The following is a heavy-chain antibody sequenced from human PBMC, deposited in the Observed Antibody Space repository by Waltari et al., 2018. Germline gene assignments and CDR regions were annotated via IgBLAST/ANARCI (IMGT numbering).Heavy chain of an antibody. CDR1: GGAISSYD. Sequence: QVQLQESGEGLVKPSETLSLTCTVAGGAISSYDWSWRRQPQGKGLEWIGYIYYGGRTNASPSLSGRVTISVVTSTNQFSLKLSSVPVADPAVYYCARDSCYSRGWYCLWFDPCGQGTLVTVSS. D-gene: IGHD6-19*01. CDR2: IYYGGRT. V-gene: IGHV4-59*01. CDR3: ARDSCYSRGWYCLWFDP. J-gene: IGHJ5*02.